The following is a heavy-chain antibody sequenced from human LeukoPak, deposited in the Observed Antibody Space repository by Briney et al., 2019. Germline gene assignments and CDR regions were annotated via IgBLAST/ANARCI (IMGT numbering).Heavy chain of an antibody. CDR3: AKVRELRYFDWLFG. CDR1: GFAFSNYG. J-gene: IGHJ4*02. CDR2: ISYDGSDK. Sequence: GGSLRLSCEASGFAFSNYGIHWVRQAPGKGLEWVSFISYDGSDKFYADSVKGRFTISRENSQNTLFLQMNSLRDEDTAVYYCAKVRELRYFDWLFGWGQGTLVTVSS. D-gene: IGHD3-9*01. V-gene: IGHV3-30*18.